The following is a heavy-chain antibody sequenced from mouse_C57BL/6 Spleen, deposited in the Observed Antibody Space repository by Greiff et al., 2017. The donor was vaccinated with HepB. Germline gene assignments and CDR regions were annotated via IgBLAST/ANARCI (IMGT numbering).Heavy chain of an antibody. J-gene: IGHJ3*01. Sequence: VQLQQSGAELVRPGASVKLSCTASGFNIKDDYMHWVKQRPEQGLEWIGWIDPENGDTEYASKFQGKATLTADTSSNTAYLQLSSLTSEDTAVYYCTTSYDGYLWFAYWGQGTLVTVSA. CDR2: IDPENGDT. CDR3: TTSYDGYLWFAY. D-gene: IGHD2-3*01. V-gene: IGHV14-4*01. CDR1: GFNIKDDY.